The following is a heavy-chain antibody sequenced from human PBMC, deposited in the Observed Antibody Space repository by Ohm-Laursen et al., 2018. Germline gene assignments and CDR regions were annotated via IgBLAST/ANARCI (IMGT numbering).Heavy chain of an antibody. CDR2: INSDGSST. CDR1: GFTFSSYW. CDR3: ARDYHGSDY. V-gene: IGHV3-74*01. Sequence: SLRLSCAASGFTFSSYWMHWVRQAPGKGLVWVSRINSDGSSTSYADSAKVRFTISRDNAKNTLYLEMNSLRVEDTAVYYCARDYHGSDYWGQGTLVTVSS. J-gene: IGHJ4*02.